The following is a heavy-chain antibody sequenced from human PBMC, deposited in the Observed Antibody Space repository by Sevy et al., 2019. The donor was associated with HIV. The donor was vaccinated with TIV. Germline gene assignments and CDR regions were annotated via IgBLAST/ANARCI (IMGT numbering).Heavy chain of an antibody. J-gene: IGHJ4*02. CDR3: ARGGITMVRGTRGGYDY. CDR1: GGTFSSYA. D-gene: IGHD3-10*01. CDR2: IIPIFGTA. V-gene: IGHV1-69*13. Sequence: ASVKVSCKASGGTFSSYAISWVRQAPGQGLEWMGGIIPIFGTANYAQKFQGRVTITADESTSTAYMELSSLRSEDTAVYYCARGGITMVRGTRGGYDYWGQGNLVTVSS.